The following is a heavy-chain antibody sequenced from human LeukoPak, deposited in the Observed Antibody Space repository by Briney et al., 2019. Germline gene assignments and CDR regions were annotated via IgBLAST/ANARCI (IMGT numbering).Heavy chain of an antibody. CDR3: AKASWVSSADAVL. CDR2: LRGDGET. V-gene: IGHV3-23*01. J-gene: IGHJ4*02. D-gene: IGHD3-10*01. Sequence: GGSLRLSCVASGFTFSSYAMSWVRQAPARGLEWVSSLRGDGETFYADSVKGRFTLSRDDSRDTVFLHLNNLRVEDTALYYCAKASWVSSADAVLWGQGTVVTVS. CDR1: GFTFSSYA.